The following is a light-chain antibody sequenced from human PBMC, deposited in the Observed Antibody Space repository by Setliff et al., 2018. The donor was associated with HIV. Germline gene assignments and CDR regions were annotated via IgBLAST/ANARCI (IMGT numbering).Light chain of an antibody. Sequence: QSALTQPPSTSGTPGQKVTISCFGSDSNIGRNSVFWYQQLQGTAPKLLMYNNDQRPSGVPDRFSGSKSGTSASLAISGLRPGDEADYYCATSDDSLSGVVVGGGTK. CDR1: DSNIGRNS. J-gene: IGLJ2*01. V-gene: IGLV1-47*02. CDR3: ATSDDSLSGVV. CDR2: NND.